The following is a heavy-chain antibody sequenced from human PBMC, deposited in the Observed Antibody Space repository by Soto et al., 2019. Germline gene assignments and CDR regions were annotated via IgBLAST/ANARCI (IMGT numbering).Heavy chain of an antibody. D-gene: IGHD3-10*01. CDR2: AIPVFGTP. J-gene: IGHJ6*02. Sequence: QVQLVQSGAEMKRPGSSVKVSCKASGGTFNRHGISWVRQAPGQGLEWMGGAIPVFGTPKYAQEFQGRVTVSVDKSTSTAYMELSSLRSEDTAVYYCARGLSGGCITYFDFYVMDVWGQGTAVTVSS. CDR1: GGTFNRHG. CDR3: ARGLSGGCITYFDFYVMDV. V-gene: IGHV1-69*06.